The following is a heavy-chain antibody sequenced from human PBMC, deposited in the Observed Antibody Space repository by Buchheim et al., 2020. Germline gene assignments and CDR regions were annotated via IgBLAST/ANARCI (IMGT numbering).Heavy chain of an antibody. D-gene: IGHD3-16*01. CDR1: GGSFSGYY. Sequence: QVQLQQWGAGLLKPSETLSLTCAVYGGSFSGYYWSWIRQPPGKGLEWIGEINHSGSTNYNPSLKSRVTIPVDTSNNQFSLKLSSVTAADTAVYYCARGPLLGYGMDVWGQGTT. J-gene: IGHJ6*02. V-gene: IGHV4-34*01. CDR3: ARGPLLGYGMDV. CDR2: INHSGST.